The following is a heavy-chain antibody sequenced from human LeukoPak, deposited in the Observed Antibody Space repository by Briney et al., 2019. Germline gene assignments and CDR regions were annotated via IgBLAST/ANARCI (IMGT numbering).Heavy chain of an antibody. CDR3: AKDRTKVATKNWYFDL. V-gene: IGHV3-23*01. CDR1: GFTFSSCA. J-gene: IGHJ2*01. Sequence: PGGSLRLSCAASGFTFSSCAMSWVRQAPGKGLEWVSAISYSGRSTYYADSVKGRFTISRDNSKNTLYLQMNSLRAEDTAVYYCAKDRTKVATKNWYFDLWGRGTLVTVSS. D-gene: IGHD5-12*01. CDR2: ISYSGRST.